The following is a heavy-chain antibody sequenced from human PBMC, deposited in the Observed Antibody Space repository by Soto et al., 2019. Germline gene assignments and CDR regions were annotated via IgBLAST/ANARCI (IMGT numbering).Heavy chain of an antibody. CDR3: ARRSTVTYDY. CDR2: FYYSQST. D-gene: IGHD4-17*01. Sequence: PSETLSLTCAVYGGSFSGYYWGWIRQPPGKGLEWIGSFYYSQSTYFNPSLKSRVTISVETSKNQYSLKLSAVTAADTAVYYCARRSTVTYDYWGQGILVTVSS. CDR1: GGSFSGYY. V-gene: IGHV4-34*01. J-gene: IGHJ4*02.